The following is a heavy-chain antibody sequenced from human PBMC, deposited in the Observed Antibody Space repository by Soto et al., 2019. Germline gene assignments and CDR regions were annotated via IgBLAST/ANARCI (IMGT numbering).Heavy chain of an antibody. Sequence: QVQLVESGGGVVQPGRSLRLSCVASGFTFSSQAMHWVRQAPGKGLEWVAVISYDGYTKYYADSVKARFTISRDNPKNTLYLQMNSLRAEDTAMYHCARAGMVPQEMDYWGQGTLVTVSS. J-gene: IGHJ4*02. CDR3: ARAGMVPQEMDY. CDR2: ISYDGYTK. V-gene: IGHV3-30*03. D-gene: IGHD2-8*01. CDR1: GFTFSSQA.